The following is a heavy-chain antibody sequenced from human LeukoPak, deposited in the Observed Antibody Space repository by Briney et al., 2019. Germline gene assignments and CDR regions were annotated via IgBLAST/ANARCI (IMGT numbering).Heavy chain of an antibody. D-gene: IGHD5-18*01. CDR3: ARGGWIQLWSFDY. CDR1: GGSFSGYY. J-gene: IGHJ4*02. V-gene: IGHV4-34*01. CDR2: INHSGSI. Sequence: PSETLSLTCAVYGGSFSGYYWSWIRQPPGKGLEWIGEINHSGSINYNPSLKSRVTISVDTSKNQFSLKLSSVTAADTAVYYCARGGWIQLWSFDYWGQGTLVTVSS.